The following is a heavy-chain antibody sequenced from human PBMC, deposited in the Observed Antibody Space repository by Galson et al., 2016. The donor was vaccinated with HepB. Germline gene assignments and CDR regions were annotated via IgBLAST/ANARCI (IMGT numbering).Heavy chain of an antibody. V-gene: IGHV1-18*01. D-gene: IGHD1-26*01. Sequence: SVKVSCKASGYTFTSYGISWIRQAPGQGLEWMGWITPYSDNTNYAQNLQGRVTMTTDTSTSTAYMELRRLRSDDTAVYYCARAVEPLGLCGDNWGQGTLVTVSS. CDR1: GYTFTSYG. CDR3: ARAVEPLGLCGDN. J-gene: IGHJ4*02. CDR2: ITPYSDNT.